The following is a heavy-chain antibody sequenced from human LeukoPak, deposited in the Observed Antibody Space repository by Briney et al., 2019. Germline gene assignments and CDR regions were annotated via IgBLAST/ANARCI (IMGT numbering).Heavy chain of an antibody. CDR3: ARGGPGIAAAGTLEYFEH. V-gene: IGHV1-18*01. CDR2: ISAYNGNT. CDR1: GYTFTSYG. J-gene: IGHJ1*01. Sequence: ASVKVSCKASGYTFTSYGISWVRQAPGQGLEWMGWISAYNGNTNYAQKLQGRVTMTTDTSTSTAYMELRSLRSDDTAVYYCARGGPGIAAAGTLEYFEHWGQGTLVTVSS. D-gene: IGHD6-13*01.